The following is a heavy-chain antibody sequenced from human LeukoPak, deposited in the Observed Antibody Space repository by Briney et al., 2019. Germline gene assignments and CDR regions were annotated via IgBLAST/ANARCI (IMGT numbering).Heavy chain of an antibody. CDR1: GFTFSSYA. V-gene: IGHV4-59*01. Sequence: GSLRLSCAASGFTFSSYAMSWVRQAPGKGLEWIGYIYYSGSTNYNPSLRSRDTISVDTSKNQFSLKLSSVTAADTAVYYCARGGGDCWGQGTLVTVSS. CDR3: ARGGGDC. CDR2: IYYSGST. J-gene: IGHJ4*02. D-gene: IGHD2-15*01.